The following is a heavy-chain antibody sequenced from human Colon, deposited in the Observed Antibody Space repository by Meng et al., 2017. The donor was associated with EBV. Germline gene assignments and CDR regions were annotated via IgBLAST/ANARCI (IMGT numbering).Heavy chain of an antibody. V-gene: IGHV4-4*02. CDR2: IYHSGTT. CDR3: ARNGDYNPGLY. D-gene: IGHD4-17*01. J-gene: IGHJ4*02. CDR1: GDSISNNW. Sequence: QVQLQESGPGLVKPSGTLSLTCAVSGDSISNNWWSWVRQPPGKGLEWIGEIYHSGTTNYNPSLRSRVTISEDKSKNQFSLQLTSVTAADTAVYYCARNGDYNPGLYWGQGTLVTVSS.